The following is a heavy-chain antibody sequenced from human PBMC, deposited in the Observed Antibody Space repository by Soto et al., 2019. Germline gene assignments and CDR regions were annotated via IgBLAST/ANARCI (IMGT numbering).Heavy chain of an antibody. J-gene: IGHJ6*02. Sequence: GSLRLSCEASGFSFGSYSMNWVRQAPGKGLEWVSFISGRGTTTYYADSVKGRFTVSRDNAKNSLSLEVNSLRDEDTAVYYCARLGYCSSATCKYYFYYYGMDVWGQGTTVTVSS. CDR2: ISGRGTTT. D-gene: IGHD2-2*01. V-gene: IGHV3-48*02. CDR3: ARLGYCSSATCKYYFYYYGMDV. CDR1: GFSFGSYS.